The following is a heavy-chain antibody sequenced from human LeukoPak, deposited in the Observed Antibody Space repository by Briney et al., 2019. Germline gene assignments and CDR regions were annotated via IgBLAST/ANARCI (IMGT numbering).Heavy chain of an antibody. J-gene: IGHJ4*02. D-gene: IGHD6-19*01. CDR3: AGGLFGWYSYFDY. CDR1: GGSISSYY. CDR2: IYYNGST. V-gene: IGHV4-59*08. Sequence: SETLSLTCTVSGGSISSYYWSWIRQPPGKGLEWIGYIYYNGSTNYNPSLKSRVTISVDTSKNQFSLKLSSVTAADTAVYYCAGGLFGWYSYFDYWGQGTLVTVSS.